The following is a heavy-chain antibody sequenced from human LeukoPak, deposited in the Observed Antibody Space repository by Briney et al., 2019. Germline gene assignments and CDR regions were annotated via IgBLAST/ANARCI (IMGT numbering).Heavy chain of an antibody. Sequence: GGSLRLSCAASGFTFSSYWMTGVRQAPGKGLEWVANIKLDGTKKYYVDSVKGRFTISRDNAKNSLDLQMNSLRVEDTAVYYCARDFGLSGYDLLDYWGQGTLVTVSS. CDR1: GFTFSSYW. CDR3: ARDFGLSGYDLLDY. D-gene: IGHD5-12*01. CDR2: IKLDGTKK. V-gene: IGHV3-7*01. J-gene: IGHJ4*02.